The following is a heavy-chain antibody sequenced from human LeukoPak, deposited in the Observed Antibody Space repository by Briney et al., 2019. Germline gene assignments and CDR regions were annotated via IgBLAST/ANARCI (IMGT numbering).Heavy chain of an antibody. J-gene: IGHJ5*02. D-gene: IGHD5-24*01. CDR1: GGTFTSYA. V-gene: IGHV1-69*05. CDR2: IIPIFGTA. Sequence: SEKVSCKASGGTFTSYAISWGRQAPGQGLEWMGGIIPIFGTANYAQKFQGRVSLTRDMSTSTDYLELSSLRSEDTAVYYCARDNSVRDEAWWFNPWGQGTLVTVSS. CDR3: ARDNSVRDEAWWFNP.